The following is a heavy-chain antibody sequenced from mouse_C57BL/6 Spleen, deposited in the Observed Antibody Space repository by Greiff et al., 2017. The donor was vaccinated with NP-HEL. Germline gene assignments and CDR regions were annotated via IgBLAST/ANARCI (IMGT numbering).Heavy chain of an antibody. CDR1: GYTFTSYW. CDR3: ARWGTTVRAMDY. CDR2: IHPNSGST. V-gene: IGHV1-64*01. D-gene: IGHD1-1*01. Sequence: QVQLQQPGAELVKPGASVKLSCKASGYTFTSYWMHWVKQRPGQGLEWIGMIHPNSGSTNYNEKFKSKATLTVDKSSSTAYMQLSSLTSEDSAVYYCARWGTTVRAMDYWGQGTSVTVSS. J-gene: IGHJ4*01.